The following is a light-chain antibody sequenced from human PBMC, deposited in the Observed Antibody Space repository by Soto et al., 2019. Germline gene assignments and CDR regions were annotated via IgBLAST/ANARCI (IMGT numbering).Light chain of an antibody. V-gene: IGKV1-27*01. Sequence: DIPRTQSSTSETASVGDRATITCRASQGISNYLAWYQQKPGKVPKLLIYAASTLQSGVPSRFSGSGSGTDFTLTISSLQPEDCATYYCQKYNSVPRTFGQGTKV. CDR3: QKYNSVPRT. CDR2: AAS. CDR1: QGISNY. J-gene: IGKJ1*01.